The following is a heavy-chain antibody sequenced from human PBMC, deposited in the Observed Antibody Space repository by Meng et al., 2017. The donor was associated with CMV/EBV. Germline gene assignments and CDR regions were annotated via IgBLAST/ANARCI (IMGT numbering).Heavy chain of an antibody. D-gene: IGHD2-2*01. CDR2: ISGSGGST. CDR1: GFTFSSYA. Sequence: GESLKISCAASGFTFSSYAMHWVRQAPGKGLEWVSAISGSGGSTYYADSVKGRFTISRDNSKNTLYLQMNSLRAEDTAVYYCAKYALVVVPVAIPDYFDYWGQGTLVTVSS. V-gene: IGHV3-23*01. CDR3: AKYALVVVPVAIPDYFDY. J-gene: IGHJ4*02.